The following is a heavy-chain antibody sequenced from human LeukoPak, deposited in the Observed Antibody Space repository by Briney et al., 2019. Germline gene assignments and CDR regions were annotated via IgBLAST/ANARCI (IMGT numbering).Heavy chain of an antibody. Sequence: ASVTVSYTASEYTFTTYDIKWVRQAAGQGGEGMGWMNPNSGNTGYAQKFQGRVTMTRNTSISTAYMELSSLRSEDTAVYYCARGGSSCPLDYWGQGTLVTVSS. CDR2: MNPNSGNT. J-gene: IGHJ4*02. D-gene: IGHD6-13*01. V-gene: IGHV1-8*01. CDR3: ARGGSSCPLDY. CDR1: EYTFTTYD.